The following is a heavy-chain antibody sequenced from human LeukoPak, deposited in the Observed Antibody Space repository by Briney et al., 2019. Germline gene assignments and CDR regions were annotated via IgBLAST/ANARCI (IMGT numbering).Heavy chain of an antibody. J-gene: IGHJ4*02. D-gene: IGHD2-2*01. V-gene: IGHV4-38-2*02. CDR2: IYHSGNT. CDR3: ARASRYCSSTSCYADY. Sequence: SQTLSLTCTVSDYSISSGSSWGWIRQSPGKGLECIGTIYHSGNTYYNPSLKSRATISVNTSKNQFSLKLSSVTAADTAVYYCARASRYCSSTSCYADYWGQGTLVTVSS. CDR1: DYSISSGSS.